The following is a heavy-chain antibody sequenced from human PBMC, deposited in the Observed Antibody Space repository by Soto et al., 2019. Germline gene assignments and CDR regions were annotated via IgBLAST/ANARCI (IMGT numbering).Heavy chain of an antibody. CDR3: AASCVACGGFNYYGMDV. J-gene: IGHJ6*02. CDR2: IYYSGTT. D-gene: IGHD2-21*01. Sequence: QVQLQESGPGLVKPSQTLSLTCTVSGGSISSGGYYWYWIRQHPGKGLEWIGYIYYSGTTYYNPSLKRRVTISVDTSKNKSSLKLSSVTAADTAVYYCAASCVACGGFNYYGMDVWGQGTTVTVSS. CDR1: GGSISSGGYY. V-gene: IGHV4-31*03.